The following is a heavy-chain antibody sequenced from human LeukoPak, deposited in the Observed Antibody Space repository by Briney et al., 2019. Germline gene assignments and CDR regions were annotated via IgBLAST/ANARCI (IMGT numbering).Heavy chain of an antibody. CDR2: IYYTGYT. J-gene: IGHJ3*02. CDR1: GGSINSDSYY. V-gene: IGHV4-39*07. D-gene: IGHD3-22*01. Sequence: SETLSLTCTVSGGSINSDSYYWGWIRQPPGKGLEWIGSIYYTGYTFYNPSLKSRVTISVDTSKNQFSLKLSSVTAADTAVYYCARVENVIYYDSRAGAFDIWGQGTMVTVSS. CDR3: ARVENVIYYDSRAGAFDI.